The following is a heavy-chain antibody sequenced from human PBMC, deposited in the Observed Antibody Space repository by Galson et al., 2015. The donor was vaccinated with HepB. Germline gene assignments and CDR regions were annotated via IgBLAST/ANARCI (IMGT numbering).Heavy chain of an antibody. D-gene: IGHD6-13*01. CDR1: GFTFSSYG. Sequence: SLRLSCAASGFTFSSYGMHWVRQAPGKGLEWVAVIWYDGSNKYYADSVKGRFTISRDNSKNTLYLQMNSLRAEDTAVYYCARDASGIAAAGWFDPWGQGTLVTVSS. J-gene: IGHJ5*02. CDR2: IWYDGSNK. CDR3: ARDASGIAAAGWFDP. V-gene: IGHV3-33*08.